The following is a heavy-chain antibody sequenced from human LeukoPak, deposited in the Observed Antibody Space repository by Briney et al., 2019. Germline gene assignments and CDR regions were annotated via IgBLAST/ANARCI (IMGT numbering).Heavy chain of an antibody. CDR1: GFTFSSYS. Sequence: GGSLRLSCAASGFTFSSYSMNWVRQAPGKGLEWVSSISSSSSYIYYADSVKGRFTISRDNAKNSLYLQMNSLRAEDTAVYYCAREVGATDDYYYYYMDVWGKGTTVTVSS. CDR2: ISSSSSYI. D-gene: IGHD1-26*01. CDR3: AREVGATDDYYYYYMDV. J-gene: IGHJ6*03. V-gene: IGHV3-21*01.